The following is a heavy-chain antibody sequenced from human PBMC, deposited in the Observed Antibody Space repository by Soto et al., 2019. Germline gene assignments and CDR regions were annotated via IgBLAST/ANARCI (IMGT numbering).Heavy chain of an antibody. Sequence: GFLILSCAASGFPFSTFLMFLVRQAPGKGLEWVANIKQDGSETYYVDSVKGRFSISRDNAKNSLYLQMNSLRAEDTAVYYCARDSGTSDYWGQGTLVTVSS. CDR3: ARDSGTSDY. V-gene: IGHV3-7*01. J-gene: IGHJ4*02. CDR1: GFPFSTFL. D-gene: IGHD1-1*01. CDR2: IKQDGSET.